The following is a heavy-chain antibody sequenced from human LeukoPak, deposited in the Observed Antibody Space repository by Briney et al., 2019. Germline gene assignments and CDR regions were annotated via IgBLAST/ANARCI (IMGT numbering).Heavy chain of an antibody. V-gene: IGHV4-34*01. D-gene: IGHD4-23*01. CDR2: INHSGST. CDR1: GGSFSGYY. Sequence: PSETLSLTCAVYGGSFSGYYWSWIRQPPGKGLEWIGEINHSGSTNYNPSLKSRVTISVDTSKNQFSLKLSSVTAADTAVYYCARLRYYGGNSRVSYYFDYWGQGTLVTVSS. CDR3: ARLRYYGGNSRVSYYFDY. J-gene: IGHJ4*02.